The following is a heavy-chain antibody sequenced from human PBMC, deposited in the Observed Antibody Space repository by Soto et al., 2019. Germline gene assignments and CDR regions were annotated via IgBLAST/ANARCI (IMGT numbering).Heavy chain of an antibody. CDR1: GGSITSYY. V-gene: IGHV4-59*01. CDR3: AAAPRY. D-gene: IGHD2-15*01. J-gene: IGHJ4*02. CDR2: IYSSGST. Sequence: QVQLQESGPGLVKPSETLSLTCTVSGGSITSYYWNWIRQPPGKGLEWLGYIYSSGSTNYNPSLKGRVTMSLDTSKNQVSLNVTSVTAADTAVYYCAAAPRYWGQGRLVTVSS.